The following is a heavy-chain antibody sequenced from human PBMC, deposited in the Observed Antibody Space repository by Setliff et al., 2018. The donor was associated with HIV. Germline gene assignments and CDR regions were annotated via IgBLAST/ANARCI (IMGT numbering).Heavy chain of an antibody. V-gene: IGHV3-7*03. CDR1: GFTFSDYY. D-gene: IGHD4-4*01. J-gene: IGHJ6*03. Sequence: GGSLRLSCAASGFTFSDYYMSWLRQAPGKGLEWVANIKQDGSEKYYVDSVKGRFTISRDNAKNSLYLQMNSLRAEDTAVYYCASTTLEYYYYMDVWGKGTTVTVSS. CDR3: ASTTLEYYYYMDV. CDR2: IKQDGSEK.